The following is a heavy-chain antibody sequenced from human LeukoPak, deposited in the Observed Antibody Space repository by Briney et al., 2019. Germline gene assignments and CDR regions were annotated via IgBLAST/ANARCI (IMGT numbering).Heavy chain of an antibody. CDR2: IYHSGST. V-gene: IGHV4-38-2*02. CDR3: ASKYYYGSGSEVDY. D-gene: IGHD3-10*01. CDR1: GYSISSGYY. J-gene: IGHJ4*02. Sequence: SETLSLTCTVSGYSISSGYYWGWIRQPPGKGLEWIGSIYHSGSTYYNPSLKSRVTISVDTSKNQFSLKLSSVTAADTAVYYCASKYYYGSGSEVDYWGQGTLVTVSS.